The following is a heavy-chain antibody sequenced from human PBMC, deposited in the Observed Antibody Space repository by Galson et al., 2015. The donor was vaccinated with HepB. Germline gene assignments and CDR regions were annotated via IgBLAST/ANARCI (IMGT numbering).Heavy chain of an antibody. J-gene: IGHJ4*02. CDR2: ISGSGGST. CDR3: AKGGVSGSGPYFMRGITYFFDH. D-gene: IGHD3-10*01. CDR1: GFNFSTYA. Sequence: SLRLSCAASGFNFSTYAMSWVRQAPGKGLEWVSAISGSGGSTYYAQSVEGRFTTSRDNSKSTVYLQLNSLRLDDTAVYYCAKGGVSGSGPYFMRGITYFFDHWGQGSLVTVSS. V-gene: IGHV3-23*01.